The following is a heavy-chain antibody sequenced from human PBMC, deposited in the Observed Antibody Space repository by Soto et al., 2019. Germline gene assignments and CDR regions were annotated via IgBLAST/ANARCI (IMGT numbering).Heavy chain of an antibody. J-gene: IGHJ4*02. D-gene: IGHD3-9*01. CDR2: IKQDGSEK. V-gene: IGHV3-7*05. Sequence: GGSLRLSCAASGFTFSSYWMSWVRQAPGKGLEWVANIKQDGSEKYYVDSVKGRFTISRDNAKNSLYLQMNSLRAEDTAVYYCARDTAYYDILTGYYPSRIDYWGQGTLVTVSS. CDR1: GFTFSSYW. CDR3: ARDTAYYDILTGYYPSRIDY.